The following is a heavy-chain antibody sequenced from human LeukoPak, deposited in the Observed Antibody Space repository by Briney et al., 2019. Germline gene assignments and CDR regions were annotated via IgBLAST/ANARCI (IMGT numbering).Heavy chain of an antibody. J-gene: IGHJ4*02. CDR1: GFTFSSYS. D-gene: IGHD1-26*01. CDR3: ARDDAWAFDS. CDR2: ISSGSGNI. V-gene: IGHV3-48*02. Sequence: GGSLRLSCAASGFTFSSYSMNWVRQAPGRGPEWISYISSGSGNIDYAGSVKGRFTVSRDNAKNSLFLQVGSLRDDDTAVYYCARDDAWAFDSWGQGTRVTVSS.